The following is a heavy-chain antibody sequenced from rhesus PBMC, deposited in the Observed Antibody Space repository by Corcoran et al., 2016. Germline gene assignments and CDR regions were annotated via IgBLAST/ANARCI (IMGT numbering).Heavy chain of an antibody. V-gene: IGHV3S25*01. CDR2: INSVEGST. CDR3: AEIEPPFDY. CDR1: GFTFRSYW. J-gene: IGHJ4*01. Sequence: EVQLVESGGGLAKPGGSLRLSCAASGFTFRSYWINWVRQAPGKGLEWVSAINSVEGSTSYADSVKGRLTISRDNSKNTLSLQMNSLRAEDTAVYYCAEIEPPFDYWGQGVLVTVSS.